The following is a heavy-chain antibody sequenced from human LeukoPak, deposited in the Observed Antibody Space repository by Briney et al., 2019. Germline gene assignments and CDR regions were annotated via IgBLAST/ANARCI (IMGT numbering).Heavy chain of an antibody. D-gene: IGHD2-15*01. Sequence: PGGSLPLTCASSGFTVSDSYMSWVRQAPGKGLEWVSVSYSDGDRYYADSGKGRFTISRDNFQNTLYLQMNSLTAEDTAVYYCAKALCVGGIHCGGDDWGQGTPVTVSS. CDR2: SYSDGDR. CDR1: GFTVSDSY. V-gene: IGHV3-53*01. J-gene: IGHJ4*01. CDR3: AKALCVGGIHCGGDD.